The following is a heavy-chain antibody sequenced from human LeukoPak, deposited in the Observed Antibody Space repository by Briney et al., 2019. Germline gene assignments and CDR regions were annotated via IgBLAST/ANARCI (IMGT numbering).Heavy chain of an antibody. CDR2: IYYSGST. Sequence: PSETLSLTCTVSGGSISSSSYYWGWIRQPPGKGLEWIGSIYYSGSTYYNPSLKSRVTISVDTSKNQFSLKLSSVTAADTAVYYCAREPATVTTGNFGYWGQGTLVTVSS. CDR1: GGSISSSSYY. J-gene: IGHJ4*02. V-gene: IGHV4-39*07. D-gene: IGHD4-17*01. CDR3: AREPATVTTGNFGY.